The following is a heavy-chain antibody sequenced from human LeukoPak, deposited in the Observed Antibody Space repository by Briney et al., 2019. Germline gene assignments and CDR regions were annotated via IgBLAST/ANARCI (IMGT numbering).Heavy chain of an antibody. CDR2: IYYSGST. Sequence: SQTLSLTCTVSGGSISRGGYYWSWIRQHPGKGLEWIGYIYYSGSTYYNPSLKSRVTISVDTSKNQFSLKLSSVTAADTAVYYCARDLGYYDRVWGQGTLVTVSS. D-gene: IGHD3-22*01. V-gene: IGHV4-31*03. CDR3: ARDLGYYDRV. J-gene: IGHJ4*02. CDR1: GGSISRGGYY.